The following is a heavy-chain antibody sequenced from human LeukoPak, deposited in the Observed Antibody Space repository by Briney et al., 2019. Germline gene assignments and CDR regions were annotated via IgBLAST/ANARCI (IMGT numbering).Heavy chain of an antibody. Sequence: PGGSLRLSCAASGFTFSSYSMNWVRQAPGKGLEWVSSISSSSRSKYYADSVKGRFTISRDNAKNSLYLQMNSLRAEDTAVYYCAKDVYDFWSGYYNSYDYWGQGTLVTVSS. V-gene: IGHV3-21*01. CDR1: GFTFSSYS. D-gene: IGHD3-3*01. CDR2: ISSSSRSK. CDR3: AKDVYDFWSGYYNSYDY. J-gene: IGHJ4*02.